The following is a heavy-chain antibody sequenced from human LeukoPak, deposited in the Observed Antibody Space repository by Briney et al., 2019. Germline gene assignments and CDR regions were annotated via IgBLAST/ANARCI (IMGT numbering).Heavy chain of an antibody. D-gene: IGHD6-13*01. CDR1: GGSINTRNYY. Sequence: PSETLSLTCTVSGGSINTRNYYWGWIRQPPGKGLEWIGSIYYSGSSYYNPSLKSRVTISVDTSKNQFSLNLTSVTAADTAVYYCARFGSSTWYKGAFETWGQGTMVTVAS. CDR3: ARFGSSTWYKGAFET. V-gene: IGHV4-39*07. CDR2: IYYSGSS. J-gene: IGHJ3*02.